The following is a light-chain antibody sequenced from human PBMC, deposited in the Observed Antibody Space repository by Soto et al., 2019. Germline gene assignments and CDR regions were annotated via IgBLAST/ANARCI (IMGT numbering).Light chain of an antibody. CDR1: SSNIGAGYD. J-gene: IGLJ2*01. V-gene: IGLV1-40*01. Sequence: QSVLTQPPSVSGAPGQRVTISCTGSSSNIGAGYDVHWYQQLPGTAPKLLIYGNSNRPSGVPDRFSVSKSGTSASLAITGLQAEDEADNYCQSYDSSLSGSVVFGGGTKLTVL. CDR3: QSYDSSLSGSVV. CDR2: GNS.